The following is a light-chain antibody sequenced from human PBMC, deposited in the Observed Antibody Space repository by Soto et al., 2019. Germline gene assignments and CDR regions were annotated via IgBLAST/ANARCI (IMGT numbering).Light chain of an antibody. V-gene: IGKV3-15*01. J-gene: IGKJ1*01. CDR1: QSVSNN. Sequence: EIVMTQSPATLSVSPGERATLSCRASQSVSNNLAWYQKKPGQAPRLLIYGADTRATGITARFSGGGSGTEFTLTISSLQSEDFAVYYCQPYNNWWTFGQGTRVEIK. CDR3: QPYNNWWT. CDR2: GAD.